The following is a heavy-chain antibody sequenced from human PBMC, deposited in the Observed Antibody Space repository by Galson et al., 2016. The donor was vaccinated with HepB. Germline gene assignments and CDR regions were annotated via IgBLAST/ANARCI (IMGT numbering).Heavy chain of an antibody. CDR3: ARVPFYFGSGILDY. CDR1: GGSFSSSY. Sequence: SETLSLTCAVYGGSFSSSYWTWIRQPPGKGLEWIGEINHSGSTNYNPSLKSRVSVTVDTSKNQFSLKLTSVTAADTAIYYCARVPFYFGSGILDYWGQGTPVTVSS. D-gene: IGHD3-10*01. CDR2: INHSGST. J-gene: IGHJ4*02. V-gene: IGHV4-34*01.